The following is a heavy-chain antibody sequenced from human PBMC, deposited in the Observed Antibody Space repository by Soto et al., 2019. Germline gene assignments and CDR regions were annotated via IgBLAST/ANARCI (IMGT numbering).Heavy chain of an antibody. CDR1: GYTFTSYG. J-gene: IGHJ6*02. CDR2: ISAYNGNT. V-gene: IGHV1-18*04. D-gene: IGHD6-19*01. Sequence: ASVKVSCKASGYTFTSYGISWVRQAPGQGLEWMGWISAYNGNTNYAQKLQGRVTMTTDTSTSTAYMELRSLRSDDTAVYYCASIAVAGTGGTYYYYGMDVWGQGTTVTVSS. CDR3: ASIAVAGTGGTYYYYGMDV.